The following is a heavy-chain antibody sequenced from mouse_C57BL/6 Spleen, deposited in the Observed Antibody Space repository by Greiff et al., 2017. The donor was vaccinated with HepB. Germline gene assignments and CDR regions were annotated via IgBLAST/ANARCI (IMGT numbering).Heavy chain of an antibody. V-gene: IGHV5-4*03. D-gene: IGHD3-2*02. CDR1: GFTFSSYA. CDR3: ARAPDSSGYFDY. J-gene: IGHJ2*01. Sequence: EVKLVESGGGLVKPGGSLKLSCAASGFTFSSYAMSWVRQTPEKRLEWVATISDGGSYTYYPDNVKGRFTISRDNAKNNLYLQMSHLKSEDTAMYYCARAPDSSGYFDYWGQGTTLTVSS. CDR2: ISDGGSYT.